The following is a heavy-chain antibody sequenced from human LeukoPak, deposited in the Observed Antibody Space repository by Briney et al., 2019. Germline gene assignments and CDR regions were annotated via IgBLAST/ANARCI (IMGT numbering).Heavy chain of an antibody. CDR3: ARDLRYDYVWGSYRHFDY. D-gene: IGHD3-16*02. J-gene: IGHJ4*02. Sequence: GGSLRLSCAASGFTFSSYEMNWVRQAPGKGLEWVSYISSSGSTIYYADSVKGRFTISRDNAKNSLYLQMNSLRAEDTAVYYCARDLRYDYVWGSYRHFDYWGQGTLVTVSS. CDR2: ISSSGSTI. CDR1: GFTFSSYE. V-gene: IGHV3-48*03.